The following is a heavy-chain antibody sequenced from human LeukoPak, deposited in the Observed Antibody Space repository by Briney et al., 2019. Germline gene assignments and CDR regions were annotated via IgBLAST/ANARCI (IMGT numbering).Heavy chain of an antibody. CDR2: IYYSGST. J-gene: IGHJ4*02. CDR1: GGSISSSSYY. D-gene: IGHD6-19*01. Sequence: PSETLSLTCTVSGGSISSSSYYWGWIRQPPGKGLEWIGSIYYSGSTYYNPSLKSRVTISVDTSKNQFSLKLSSVTAADTAVYYCARHEVGIAVALSEIWYFDYWGQGTLVTVSS. CDR3: ARHEVGIAVALSEIWYFDY. V-gene: IGHV4-39*01.